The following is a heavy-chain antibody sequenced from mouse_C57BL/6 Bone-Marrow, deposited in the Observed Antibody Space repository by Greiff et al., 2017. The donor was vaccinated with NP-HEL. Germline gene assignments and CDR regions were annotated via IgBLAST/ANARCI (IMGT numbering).Heavy chain of an antibody. D-gene: IGHD3-1*01. V-gene: IGHV1-64*01. CDR1: GYTFTSYW. CDR3: ARGGYEAWFAY. Sequence: QVQLQQPGAELVKPGASVKLSCKASGYTFTSYWMHWVKQRPGQGLEWIGMIHPNSGSSNYNEKFKSKATLTVDKSSSTAYMQLSSLTSEDSAVYYCARGGYEAWFAYWGQGTLVTVSA. J-gene: IGHJ3*01. CDR2: IHPNSGSS.